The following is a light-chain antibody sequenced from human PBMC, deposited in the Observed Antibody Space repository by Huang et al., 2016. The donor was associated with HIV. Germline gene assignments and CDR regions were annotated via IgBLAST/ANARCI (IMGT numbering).Light chain of an antibody. CDR2: AAS. J-gene: IGKJ4*01. V-gene: IGKV1-16*02. CDR3: QQYNDYPLT. Sequence: DIQMTQSPSSLSASVGDRVTIPCRASQGISTSLSWFQQRPGKAPKSLIYAASSLHSGVPSKFTGSGSGTDFTLTISSLQPEDSATYYCQQYNDYPLTFGGGTKVEIK. CDR1: QGISTS.